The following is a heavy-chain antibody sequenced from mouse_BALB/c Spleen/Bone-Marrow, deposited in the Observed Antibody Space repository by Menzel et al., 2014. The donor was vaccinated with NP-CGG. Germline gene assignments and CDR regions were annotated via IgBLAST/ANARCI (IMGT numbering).Heavy chain of an antibody. D-gene: IGHD2-2*01. Sequence: EVKLMESGAELVKPGASVKLSCTASGFNIKDTYMHWAKQRPEQGLEWIGRIDPANGNTKYDPKFQGKATITADTSSNTAYLQLSSLTSEDTAVYYCARNYGYGKSFAYWGQGTLVTVSA. CDR1: GFNIKDTY. CDR3: ARNYGYGKSFAY. CDR2: IDPANGNT. V-gene: IGHV14-3*02. J-gene: IGHJ3*01.